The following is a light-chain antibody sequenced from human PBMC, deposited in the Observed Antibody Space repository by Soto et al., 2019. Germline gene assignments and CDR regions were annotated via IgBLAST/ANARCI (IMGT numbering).Light chain of an antibody. CDR3: AAWDDSMSASYD. CDR1: SSNIGSNY. J-gene: IGLJ1*01. CDR2: RNN. Sequence: SVLTQPPSACGTPGQRATISCSGSSSNIGSNYVYLYQHLPGTAPKLLIYRNNQRPSGVPDRFSGSKSGTSASLAISGLRSEDEADYYCAAWDDSMSASYDFGGGPKVTV. V-gene: IGLV1-47*01.